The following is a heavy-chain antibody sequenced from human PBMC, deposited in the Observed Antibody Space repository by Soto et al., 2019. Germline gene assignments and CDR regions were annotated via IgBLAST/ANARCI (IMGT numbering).Heavy chain of an antibody. V-gene: IGHV1-69*02. J-gene: IGHJ3*02. CDR1: GGTFSSYT. CDR3: ARAMITFQPGLPPTDAFDI. D-gene: IGHD3-16*01. Sequence: EASVKVSCKASGGTFSSYTISWVRQAPGQGLEWKGRIIPILGIANYAQKFQGRVTITADKSTSTAYMELSSLRSEDTAVYYCARAMITFQPGLPPTDAFDIWGQGTMVTVSS. CDR2: IIPILGIA.